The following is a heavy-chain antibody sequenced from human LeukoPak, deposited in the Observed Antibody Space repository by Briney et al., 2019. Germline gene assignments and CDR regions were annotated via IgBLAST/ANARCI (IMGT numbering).Heavy chain of an antibody. D-gene: IGHD3-22*01. CDR1: GYTFTSYS. V-gene: IGHV1-18*01. CDR3: AGHPYYDTSAYYVY. CDR2: ISTYNGKT. J-gene: IGHJ4*02. Sequence: ASVKVSCKASGYTFTSYSISWVRQAPGQGPEWMGWISTYNGKTNYAQKFQGRVIMTIDTSTKTAYMELSSLRSDDSAFYYCAGHPYYDTSAYYVYWGQGTLVTVSS.